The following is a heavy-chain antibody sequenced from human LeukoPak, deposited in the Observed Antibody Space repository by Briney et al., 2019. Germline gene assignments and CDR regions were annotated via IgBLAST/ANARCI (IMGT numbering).Heavy chain of an antibody. Sequence: ASVKVSCKASGYTFTSYGISWVRQAPGQGLEWMGWISAYNGNTTYAQKLQGRVTMTTDTSTSTAYMELRSLRSDDTAVYYCARDLSTWDAFDIWGQGTMVTVSS. D-gene: IGHD2-2*01. CDR3: ARDLSTWDAFDI. CDR1: GYTFTSYG. J-gene: IGHJ3*02. CDR2: ISAYNGNT. V-gene: IGHV1-18*01.